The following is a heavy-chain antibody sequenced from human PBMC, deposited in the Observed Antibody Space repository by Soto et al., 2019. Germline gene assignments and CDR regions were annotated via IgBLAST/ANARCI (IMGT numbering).Heavy chain of an antibody. Sequence: QLQLQESGPGLVKPSQTLSLTCAVSGGSVSSDGYSWSWIRQPPGKGLEWIGYMHHTGGTYHNPSLKSRVTMSLDTSKNLFSLKLSSVTAADTAVYYCARDRGLYYFDFWGQGTLVTVSS. J-gene: IGHJ4*02. D-gene: IGHD2-21*02. CDR1: GGSVSSDGYS. CDR2: MHHTGGT. V-gene: IGHV4-30-2*01. CDR3: ARDRGLYYFDF.